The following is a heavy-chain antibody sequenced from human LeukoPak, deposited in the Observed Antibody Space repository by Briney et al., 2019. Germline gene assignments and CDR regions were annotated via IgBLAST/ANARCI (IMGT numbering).Heavy chain of an antibody. CDR2: IYYSGST. Sequence: PSETLSLTCTVSGGSISSSSYYWGWIRQPPGKGLEWIGSIYYSGSTYYNPSLKSRVTISVDTSKNQFSLKLSSVTAADTAVYYCARGDCSRGSCYLFDYWGQGALVTVSS. V-gene: IGHV4-39*01. CDR3: ARGDCSRGSCYLFDY. CDR1: GGSISSSSYY. J-gene: IGHJ4*02. D-gene: IGHD2-15*01.